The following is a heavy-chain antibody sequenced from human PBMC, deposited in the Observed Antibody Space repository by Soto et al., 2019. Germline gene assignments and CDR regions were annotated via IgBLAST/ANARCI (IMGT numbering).Heavy chain of an antibody. CDR2: VGTAGDT. Sequence: EVQLVESGGNLAQPGGSLRLSCRASGFTFSGYDMHWVRRLTNGGLEWVSVVGTAGDTYYSDSVKGRFTISRDNGVNSVYLQMSDLGVEDTAVYYCARAIRFGGYYFDFWGQGTPVIVSS. V-gene: IGHV3-13*01. CDR1: GFTFSGYD. CDR3: ARAIRFGGYYFDF. D-gene: IGHD3-10*01. J-gene: IGHJ4*02.